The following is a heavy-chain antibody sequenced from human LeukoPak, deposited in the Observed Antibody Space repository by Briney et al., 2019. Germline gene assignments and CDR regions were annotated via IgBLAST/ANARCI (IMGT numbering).Heavy chain of an antibody. CDR2: IYSSGTT. CDR3: ASTTTTYYSYFYYYMGV. Sequence: SETLSLTCTVSGGSLSRYYWSWVRQPPGKGLEWIGYIYSSGTTNYNPSLNSRVTISVDTSKNQFSLKLTSVTAADTAVYYCASTTTTYYSYFYYYMGVWGKGTTVTVSS. J-gene: IGHJ6*03. V-gene: IGHV4-4*09. D-gene: IGHD4-17*01. CDR1: GGSLSRYY.